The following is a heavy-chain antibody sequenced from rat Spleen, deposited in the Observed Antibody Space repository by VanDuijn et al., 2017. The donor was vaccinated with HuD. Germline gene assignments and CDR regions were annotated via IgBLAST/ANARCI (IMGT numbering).Heavy chain of an antibody. V-gene: IGHV5S23*01. CDR2: ISTSGGST. D-gene: IGHD1-6*01. J-gene: IGHJ2*01. CDR1: GFTLSDYN. CDR3: ARRHYGYTDYFDY. Sequence: EVQLVESGGGLVQPGRSLKLSCEVSGFTLSDYNMAWVRQAPTKGLEWVATISTSGGSTYYRDSVKGRFTISRDNAKSTLYLQMNSLRSEDTATYYCARRHYGYTDYFDYWGQGVMVTVSS.